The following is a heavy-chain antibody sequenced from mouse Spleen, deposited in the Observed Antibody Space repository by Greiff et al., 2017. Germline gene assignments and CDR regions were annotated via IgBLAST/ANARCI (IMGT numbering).Heavy chain of an antibody. Sequence: QVQLQQSGPELVKPGASVKISCKASGYAFSSSWMNWVKQRPGKGLEWIGRIYPGDGDTNYNGKFKGKATLTADKSSSTAYMQLSSLTSEDSAVYFCARGGYSYYSYGGYFDVWGAGTTVTVSS. J-gene: IGHJ1*01. CDR3: ARGGYSYYSYGGYFDV. CDR1: GYAFSSSW. CDR2: IYPGDGDT. V-gene: IGHV1-82*01. D-gene: IGHD2-12*01.